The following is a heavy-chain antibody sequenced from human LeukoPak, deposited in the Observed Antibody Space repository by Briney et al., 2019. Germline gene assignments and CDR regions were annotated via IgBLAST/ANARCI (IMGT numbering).Heavy chain of an antibody. V-gene: IGHV1-8*03. Sequence: ASVKVSCKAAGYSFTTFHINWVRQAPGQGPEWMGWVNPDTGTTGFAQKFQGRVTITQNNSVTTVYMELSSLTSEDTAVYYCARKGLVAGIYDLVYGFDIWGQGTMVTVSS. CDR2: VNPDTGTT. CDR1: GYSFTTFH. D-gene: IGHD3/OR15-3a*01. J-gene: IGHJ3*02. CDR3: ARKGLVAGIYDLVYGFDI.